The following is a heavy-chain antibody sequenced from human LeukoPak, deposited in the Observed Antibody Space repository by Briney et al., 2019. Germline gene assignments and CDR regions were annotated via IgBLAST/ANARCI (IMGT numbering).Heavy chain of an antibody. CDR2: IRYDGSNK. CDR3: ARDPGFGELFGWFDP. Sequence: GGSLRLSCAASGFTFSSYGMHWVRQAPGKGLEWVAFIRYDGSNKYYADSVKGRFTISRDNVKNSMYLQMNSLRAEDTAVYYCARDPGFGELFGWFDPWGQGTLVTVSS. D-gene: IGHD3-10*01. CDR1: GFTFSSYG. J-gene: IGHJ5*02. V-gene: IGHV3-30*02.